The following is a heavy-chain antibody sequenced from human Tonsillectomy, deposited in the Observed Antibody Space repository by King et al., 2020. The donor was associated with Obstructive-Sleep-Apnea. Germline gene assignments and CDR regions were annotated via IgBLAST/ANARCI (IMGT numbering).Heavy chain of an antibody. Sequence: VQLVESGGGLVQPGGSLRLSCAASGFTFSSYWMHWVRQAPGKGLVWVSRINSDGRFTTYADSVKGRFTISRDNAKNTLYLQMNSLRAEDTAVYYCVRDLPRGTAMASDAFDIWGPGTMGTVSS. J-gene: IGHJ3*02. V-gene: IGHV3-74*01. CDR3: VRDLPRGTAMASDAFDI. D-gene: IGHD5-18*01. CDR2: INSDGRFT. CDR1: GFTFSSYW.